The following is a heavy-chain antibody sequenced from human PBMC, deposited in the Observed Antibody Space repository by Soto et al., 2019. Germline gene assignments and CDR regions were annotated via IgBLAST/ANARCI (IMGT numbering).Heavy chain of an antibody. D-gene: IGHD3-10*01. CDR1: GGTFSSYA. J-gene: IGHJ4*02. V-gene: IGHV1-69*01. CDR3: AGGSGSYAWVDY. CDR2: IIPIFGTA. Sequence: QVQLVQSGAEVKKPGSSVKVSCKASGGTFSSYAISWVRQAPGQGLEWMGGIIPIFGTANYAQKFTGRVTITADDSTSPADMELSILRTEDTAVYYCAGGSGSYAWVDYWGQGTLITVST.